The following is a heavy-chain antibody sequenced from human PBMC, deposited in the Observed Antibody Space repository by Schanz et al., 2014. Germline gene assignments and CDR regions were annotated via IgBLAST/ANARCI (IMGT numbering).Heavy chain of an antibody. CDR1: GGTFSTYP. D-gene: IGHD2-15*01. V-gene: IGHV1-69*02. Sequence: QVQLLQAGAELKKPGSSMKVSCKASGGTFSTYPINWLRQAPGQGLEWMGRIIPIHGIVNYAQRFQDRVRITADNSTSTTYMELSSLRSDGTAVYYCARGGGPEDVFDIWGQGTILTVSS. CDR2: IIPIHGIV. CDR3: ARGGGPEDVFDI. J-gene: IGHJ3*02.